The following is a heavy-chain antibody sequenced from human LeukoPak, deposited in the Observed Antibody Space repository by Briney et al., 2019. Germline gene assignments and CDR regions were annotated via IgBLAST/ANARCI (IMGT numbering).Heavy chain of an antibody. D-gene: IGHD3-22*01. CDR2: ISWNSGSI. J-gene: IGHJ4*02. CDR1: GFTFDDYA. CDR3: ARGETHYYDTSGYWAYYFDY. Sequence: GGSLRLSCAASGFTFDDYAMHWVRQAPGKGLEWVSGISWNSGSIGYADSVKGRFTISRDNAKNSLYLQMNSLRAEDTAVYYCARGETHYYDTSGYWAYYFDYWGQGTLVTVSS. V-gene: IGHV3-9*01.